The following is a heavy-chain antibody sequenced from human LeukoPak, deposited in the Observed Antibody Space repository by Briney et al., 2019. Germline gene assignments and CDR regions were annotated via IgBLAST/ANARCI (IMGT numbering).Heavy chain of an antibody. CDR2: TRNKANSYTT. V-gene: IGHV3-72*01. CDR1: GFTFSSYG. J-gene: IGHJ4*02. CDR3: AKTLYVSGRYYFDY. Sequence: GGSLRLSCAASGFTFSSYGMDWVRQAPGKGLEWVGRTRNKANSYTTEYAASVKGRFTISRDDSKSSLSLQMDSLKIEDTAVYYCAKTLYVSGRYYFDYWGQGALVTVSS. D-gene: IGHD2/OR15-2a*01.